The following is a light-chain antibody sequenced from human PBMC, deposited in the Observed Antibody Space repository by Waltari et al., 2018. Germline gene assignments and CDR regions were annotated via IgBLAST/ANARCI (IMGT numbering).Light chain of an antibody. CDR3: QQRTDRPPVT. V-gene: IGKV3-11*01. J-gene: IGKJ1*01. CDR2: DAS. Sequence: EVVLTQSPATLSLSPGERATLSCRASQSVSSYLAWYQQKPGQAPRLRIYDASDRATGVPARFSGSGSGTDFTLTISSLEPEDFAVYYCQQRTDRPPVTFGQGTRVEMK. CDR1: QSVSSY.